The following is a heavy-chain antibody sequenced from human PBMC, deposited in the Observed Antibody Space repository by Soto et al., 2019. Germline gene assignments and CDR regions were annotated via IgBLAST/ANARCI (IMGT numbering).Heavy chain of an antibody. CDR1: GGTFSSYA. CDR2: ISPIFGTA. J-gene: IGHJ5*02. CDR3: ADKKLTYCSGAFDP. Sequence: QVQLVQSGAEVKKPGSSVKVSCKASGGTFSSYAISWVRQAPGQGLAWMGGISPIFGTANYAQKFQGRVTITADESTSTAYMELSSLRAEDTAVYCCADKKLTYCSGAFDPWGQRSLVTVSS. V-gene: IGHV1-69*01. D-gene: IGHD3-10*01.